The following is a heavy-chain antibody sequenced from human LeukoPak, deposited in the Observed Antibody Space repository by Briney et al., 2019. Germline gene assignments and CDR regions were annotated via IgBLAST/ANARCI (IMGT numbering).Heavy chain of an antibody. CDR2: ISHSGTT. Sequence: SETLSLTCAVSGGSIDITNYWSWVRQAPGKGLEWIGEISHSGTTNYSPSLRSRVAMSLDRANNQFSLNLTSVTDADTAVYYCTRENRPFCPFAYWGQGVLVTISS. J-gene: IGHJ4*02. CDR3: TRENRPFCPFAY. D-gene: IGHD2/OR15-2a*01. CDR1: GGSIDITNY. V-gene: IGHV4-4*02.